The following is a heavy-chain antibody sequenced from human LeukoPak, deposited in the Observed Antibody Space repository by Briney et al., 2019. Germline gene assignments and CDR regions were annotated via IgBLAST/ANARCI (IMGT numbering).Heavy chain of an antibody. CDR2: INHSGST. Sequence: SETLSLTCIVSGGSITTSDNYWGWIRQPPGKGLEWLGEINHSGSTNYNPSLKSRVTISVDTSKNQFSLKLSSVTAADTAVYYCARDFRGGYDFWSGYYTPYYFDYWGQGILVTVSS. V-gene: IGHV4-39*07. J-gene: IGHJ4*02. CDR3: ARDFRGGYDFWSGYYTPYYFDY. CDR1: GGSITTSDNY. D-gene: IGHD3-3*01.